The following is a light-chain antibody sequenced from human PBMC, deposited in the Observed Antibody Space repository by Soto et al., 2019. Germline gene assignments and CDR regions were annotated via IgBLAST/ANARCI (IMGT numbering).Light chain of an antibody. V-gene: IGKV3-20*01. CDR3: QQYDSSPPSWT. J-gene: IGKJ1*01. CDR1: QSVSY. CDR2: GAS. Sequence: ETVLTQSPGTLSLSPGERVTLSCRARQSVSYLAWYQQKPGQAPRLLIYGASSRATGIPDRFSGSGSGTDFTLTISRLEPEDFAVYYCQQYDSSPPSWTFGQGTTVEVK.